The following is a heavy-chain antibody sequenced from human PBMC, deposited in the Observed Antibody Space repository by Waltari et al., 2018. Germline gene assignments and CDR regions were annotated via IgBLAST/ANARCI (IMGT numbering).Heavy chain of an antibody. D-gene: IGHD6-19*01. CDR3: ARGHIAVAGTGDY. J-gene: IGHJ4*02. CDR2: INAGNGNT. CDR1: GYTFTSYA. Sequence: QVQLVQSGAEVKKPGASVKVSCKASGYTFTSYAMHWVRQAPGQRLEWMGWINAGNGNTKYSQKVQGRVTITRDTSASTAYMELSSLRSEDTAVYYCARGHIAVAGTGDYWGQGTLVTVSS. V-gene: IGHV1-3*01.